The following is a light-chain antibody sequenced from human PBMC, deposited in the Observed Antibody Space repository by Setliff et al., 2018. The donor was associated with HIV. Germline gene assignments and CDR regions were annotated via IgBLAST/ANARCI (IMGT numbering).Light chain of an antibody. CDR2: EVD. CDR1: SSDISAFQW. Sequence: QSVLTQPTPVSGSPGQSITISCTGTSSDISAFQWVSWYQQHPGKAPKLMIYEVDKRPSGVPDRFSGSKSGNTAYLTVSGLQAEDEADYYCSSYGGNKKHVFGSGTKVTVL. J-gene: IGLJ1*01. V-gene: IGLV2-8*01. CDR3: SSYGGNKKHV.